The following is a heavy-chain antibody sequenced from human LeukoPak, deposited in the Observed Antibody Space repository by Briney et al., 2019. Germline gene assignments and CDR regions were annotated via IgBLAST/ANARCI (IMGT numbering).Heavy chain of an antibody. J-gene: IGHJ4*02. CDR3: ARDSESGYYFDY. CDR1: GFTFSSYA. Sequence: PGGSLRLSCAASGFTFSSYAMSWVRQAPGKGLEWVSAISGSGGSTYYADSVKGRFTISRDNAKNSLYLQMNSLRAEDTAVYYCARDSESGYYFDYWGQGTLVTVSS. V-gene: IGHV3-23*01. D-gene: IGHD1-14*01. CDR2: ISGSGGST.